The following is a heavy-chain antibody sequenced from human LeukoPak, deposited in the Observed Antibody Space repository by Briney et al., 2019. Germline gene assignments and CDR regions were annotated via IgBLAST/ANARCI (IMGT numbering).Heavy chain of an antibody. Sequence: GGSLRLSCAASGFTLSSYSMNWVRQAPGKGLEWVSSISSSSSYIYYADSVKGRFTISRDNAKNSLYLQMNSLRAEDTAVYYCARDIRITIFGVVTIAGYYYYGMDVWGQGTTVTVSS. D-gene: IGHD3-3*01. CDR1: GFTLSSYS. CDR2: ISSSSSYI. J-gene: IGHJ6*02. CDR3: ARDIRITIFGVVTIAGYYYYGMDV. V-gene: IGHV3-21*01.